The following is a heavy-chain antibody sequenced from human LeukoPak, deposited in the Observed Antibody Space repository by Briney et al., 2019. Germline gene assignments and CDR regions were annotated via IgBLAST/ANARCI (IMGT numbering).Heavy chain of an antibody. V-gene: IGHV1-8*01. CDR2: MNPNSGNT. J-gene: IGHJ6*02. CDR3: ATDAGEVYGSGSTSPIHHPYYYGMDV. D-gene: IGHD3-10*01. Sequence: ASVKVSCKASGYTFTSYDINWVRHATGQGLEWMGWMNPNSGNTGYAQKFQGRVTMTRNTSISTAYMELSSLRSEDTAVYYCATDAGEVYGSGSTSPIHHPYYYGMDVWGQGTTVTVSS. CDR1: GYTFTSYD.